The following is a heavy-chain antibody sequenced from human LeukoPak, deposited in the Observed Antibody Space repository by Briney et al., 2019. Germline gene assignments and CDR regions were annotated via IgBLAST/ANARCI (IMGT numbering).Heavy chain of an antibody. CDR2: ISGSGGKT. D-gene: IGHD1-1*01. V-gene: IGHV3-23*01. Sequence: GGSLRLSCVVSGFTFSVYAIRWVRQAPGEGLEWVSGISGSGGKTYYADSVKGRFTISRNSSKNTLYLQMNSLRAEDTAVYLCAKRTQHNSGPFHYSGQGTLVTVSS. CDR3: AKRTQHNSGPFHY. CDR1: GFTFSVYA. J-gene: IGHJ4*02.